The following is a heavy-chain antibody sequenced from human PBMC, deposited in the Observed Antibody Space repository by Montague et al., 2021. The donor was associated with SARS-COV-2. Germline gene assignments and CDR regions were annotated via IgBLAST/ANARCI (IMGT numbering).Heavy chain of an antibody. CDR2: IYYSGST. V-gene: IGHV4-39*01. CDR1: GGSFSSYY. D-gene: IGHD2-15*01. Sequence: SETLSLTCAVYGGSFSSYYWGWIRQPPGKGLEWIGSIYYSGSTYYNPSLKSRVTISVDTSKNQFSLKLSSVTAADTAVYYCARQEPIVVVVAAARGWFDPWGQGTLVTVSS. J-gene: IGHJ5*02. CDR3: ARQEPIVVVVAAARGWFDP.